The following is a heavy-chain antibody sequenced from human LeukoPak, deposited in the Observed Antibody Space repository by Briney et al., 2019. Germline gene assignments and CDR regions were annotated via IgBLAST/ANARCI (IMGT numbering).Heavy chain of an antibody. J-gene: IGHJ4*02. CDR3: ARAPYYYDSSGYPFDY. CDR2: IYHSGST. D-gene: IGHD3-22*01. Sequence: PSETLSLTCAVSGYSISSGYYWGWIRQPPGKGLEWIGSIYHSGSTYYNPSLKSRVTISVDTSKNQFSLKLSSVTAADTAVYYCARAPYYYDSSGYPFDYWGQGTLVTVSS. V-gene: IGHV4-38-2*01. CDR1: GYSISSGYY.